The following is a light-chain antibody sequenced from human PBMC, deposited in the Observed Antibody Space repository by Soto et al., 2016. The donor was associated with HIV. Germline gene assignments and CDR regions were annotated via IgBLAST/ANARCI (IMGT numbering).Light chain of an antibody. Sequence: DIVMTQSPLSLPVTPGEPAPISCRSSQSLLHSNGYNYLDWYLQKPGQSPQLLIYLGSNRASGVPDRFSGSGSGTDFTLKITRVEAEDVGVYYCMQGTHWPYTFGQGTKLEIK. CDR2: LGS. J-gene: IGKJ2*01. CDR3: MQGTHWPYT. V-gene: IGKV2-28*01. CDR1: QSLLHSNGYNY.